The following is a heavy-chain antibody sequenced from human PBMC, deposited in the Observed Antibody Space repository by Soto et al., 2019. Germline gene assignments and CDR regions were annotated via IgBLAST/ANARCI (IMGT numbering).Heavy chain of an antibody. J-gene: IGHJ6*02. CDR3: ARGRSYFCAMDV. CDR1: AGTLSSSS. CDR2: VIAIFGKP. Sequence: QVPLVQSGAEVKKSGSPVKVSCTASAGTLSSSSINWVRQAPGQGLEWMGDVIAIFGKPTYAQKFQGRLTITANKSRITAYMKMTSLRFDDRAGYYCARGRSYFCAMDVWGQGTTVTVSS. V-gene: IGHV1-69*06.